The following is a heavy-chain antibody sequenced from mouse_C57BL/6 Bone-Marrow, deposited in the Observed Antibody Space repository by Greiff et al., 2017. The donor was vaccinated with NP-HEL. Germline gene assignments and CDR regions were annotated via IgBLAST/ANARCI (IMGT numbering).Heavy chain of an antibody. CDR3: ERIDCYYVYFDD. V-gene: IGHV1-78*01. J-gene: IGHJ2*01. CDR2: IYPRDGST. Sequence: QVQLQQSDAGLVKPGASVKISCKVSGYTFTDHTIHWMRQRPEQGLEWIGYIYPRDGSTAYNETFTGKATLTAAKSSSTTYMQLNSLKSEDSAVYSCERIDCYYVYFDDWGQGTTLTASS. CDR1: GYTFTDHT. D-gene: IGHD2-3*01.